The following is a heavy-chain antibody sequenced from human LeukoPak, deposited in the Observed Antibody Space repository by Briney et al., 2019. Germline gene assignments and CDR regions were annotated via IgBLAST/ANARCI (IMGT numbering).Heavy chain of an antibody. V-gene: IGHV3-74*01. CDR2: INSDGSST. Sequence: GGSLRLSCAASGFTFSSYWMHWVRQAPGKGLVWVSRINSDGSSTSYADSVKGRFTISRDNAKNTLYLQMNSLRAEDTAVYYCARENLSGWYFDYWGQGTLVTVSS. CDR1: GFTFSSYW. J-gene: IGHJ4*02. CDR3: ARENLSGWYFDY. D-gene: IGHD6-19*01.